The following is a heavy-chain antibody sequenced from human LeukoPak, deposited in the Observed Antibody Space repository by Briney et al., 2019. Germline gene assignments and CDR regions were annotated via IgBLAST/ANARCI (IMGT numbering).Heavy chain of an antibody. D-gene: IGHD3-22*01. CDR2: IRYDGSNK. CDR3: AKDRPGYYYDSSGYYY. Sequence: GGSLRLSCAASGFTFSSYGMHWVRRAPGKGLEWVAFIRYDGSNKYYADSVKGRFTISRDNSKNTLYLRMNSLRAEDTAVYYCAKDRPGYYYDSSGYYYWGQGTLVTVSS. V-gene: IGHV3-30*02. CDR1: GFTFSSYG. J-gene: IGHJ4*02.